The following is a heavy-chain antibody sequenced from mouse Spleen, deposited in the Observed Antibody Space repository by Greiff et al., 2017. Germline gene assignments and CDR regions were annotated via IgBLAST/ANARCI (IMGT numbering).Heavy chain of an antibody. CDR2: INPNNGGT. CDR3: ARERHGMDY. J-gene: IGHJ4*01. CDR1: GYTFTDYY. V-gene: IGHV1-26*01. Sequence: EVQLQQSGPELVKPGASVKISCKASGYTFTDYYMNWVKQSHGKSLEWIGDINPNNGGTSYNQKFKGKATLTVDKSSSTAYMELRSLTSEDSAVYYCARERHGMDYWGQGTSVTVSS.